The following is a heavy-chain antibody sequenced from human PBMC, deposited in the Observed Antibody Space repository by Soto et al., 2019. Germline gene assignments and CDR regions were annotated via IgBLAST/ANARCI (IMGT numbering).Heavy chain of an antibody. J-gene: IGHJ4*02. CDR2: ISAYNGKT. D-gene: IGHD5-18*01. V-gene: IGHV1-18*01. CDR1: GYTFTSYG. CDR3: ARDSLGGVDTAMVGDY. Sequence: ASVKVSCKASGYTFTSYGISWVRQAPGQGLEWKEWISAYNGKTNYAKKHQGRVTMTTDTSTSTAYMELRSLRSDDTAVYYCARDSLGGVDTAMVGDYWGQGTLVTVSS.